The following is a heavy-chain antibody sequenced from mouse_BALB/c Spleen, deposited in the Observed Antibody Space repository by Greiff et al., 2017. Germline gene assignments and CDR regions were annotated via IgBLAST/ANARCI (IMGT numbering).Heavy chain of an antibody. D-gene: IGHD2-4*01. CDR3: ARDAVYYDYDLYYFDY. V-gene: IGHV5-6-3*01. J-gene: IGHJ2*01. Sequence: EVKLVESGGGLVQPGGSLKLSCAASGFTFSSYGMSWVRQTPDKRLELVATINSNGGSTYYPDSVKGRFTISRDNAKNTLYLQMSSLKSEDTAMYYCARDAVYYDYDLYYFDYWGQGTTLTVSS. CDR1: GFTFSSYG. CDR2: INSNGGST.